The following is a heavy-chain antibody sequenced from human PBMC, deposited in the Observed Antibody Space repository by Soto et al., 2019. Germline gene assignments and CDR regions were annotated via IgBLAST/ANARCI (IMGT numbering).Heavy chain of an antibody. V-gene: IGHV3-33*06. D-gene: IGHD3-3*01. J-gene: IGHJ4*02. CDR3: AKWGTLLRFLEWLPTPHEYYFDY. Sequence: GGSLRLSCAASGFTFSSYGMHWVRQAPGKGLEWVAVIRGSGSNKYYADSVKGRFTISRDNSKNTLYLQMNSLRAEDTAVYYCAKWGTLLRFLEWLPTPHEYYFDYWGQGTLVTVSS. CDR1: GFTFSSYG. CDR2: IRGSGSNK.